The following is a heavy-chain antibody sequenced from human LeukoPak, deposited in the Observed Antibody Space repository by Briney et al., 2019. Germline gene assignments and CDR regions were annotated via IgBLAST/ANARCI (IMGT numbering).Heavy chain of an antibody. V-gene: IGHV3-23*01. D-gene: IGHD6-25*01. CDR2: ISGSGDNT. CDR3: AKGSRAAGYYMDV. Sequence: PGRSLRLSCAASGFTFSSYAMSWVRQAPGKGLDWVSTISGSGDNTYYADSVKGRFTISRDNSKNTLYLQMNSLRADDTAVYFCAKGSRAAGYYMDVWGKGTTVTISS. CDR1: GFTFSSYA. J-gene: IGHJ6*03.